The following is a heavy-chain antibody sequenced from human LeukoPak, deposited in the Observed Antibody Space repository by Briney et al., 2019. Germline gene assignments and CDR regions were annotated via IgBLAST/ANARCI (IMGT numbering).Heavy chain of an antibody. Sequence: PSETLSLTCTVSGGSISSYYWSWIRRPPGKGLEWIGYIYYSGSTNYNPSLKSRVTISVDASKNQFSLKLSSVTAADTAVYYCAEIRSWRGYWGQGTLVTVSS. CDR3: AEIRSWRGY. J-gene: IGHJ4*02. D-gene: IGHD3-3*01. CDR2: IYYSGST. V-gene: IGHV4-59*01. CDR1: GGSISSYY.